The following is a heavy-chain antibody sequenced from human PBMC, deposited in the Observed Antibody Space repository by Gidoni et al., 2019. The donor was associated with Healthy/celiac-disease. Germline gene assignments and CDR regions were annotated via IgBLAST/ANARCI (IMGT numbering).Heavy chain of an antibody. CDR3: AKLSVCSSTSCYGEDFDY. D-gene: IGHD2-2*01. J-gene: IGHJ4*02. V-gene: IGHV3-30*02. CDR2: IRYDGSNK. Sequence: QVQLVESGGGVVQPGGSLRLSCAASGFTFCSYGMHWVRQAPGKGLEWVAFIRYDGSNKYYADSVKGRFTISRDNSKNTLYLQMNSLRAEDTAVYYCAKLSVCSSTSCYGEDFDYWGQGTLVTVSS. CDR1: GFTFCSYG.